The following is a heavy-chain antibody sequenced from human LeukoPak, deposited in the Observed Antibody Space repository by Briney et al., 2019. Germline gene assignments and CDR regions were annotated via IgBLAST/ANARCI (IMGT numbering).Heavy chain of an antibody. D-gene: IGHD6-13*01. CDR2: ISTSGSTI. CDR1: GFTFSSYE. CDR3: ATSRGSWPDYFDY. Sequence: GGSLGLSRAASGFTFSSYEMNWVRQAPGKGLDWVSYISTSGSTIYYADSVKGRFTISRDNAKNSLYLQMNSLRAEDTAVYYCATSRGSWPDYFDYWGQGTLVTVSS. J-gene: IGHJ4*02. V-gene: IGHV3-48*03.